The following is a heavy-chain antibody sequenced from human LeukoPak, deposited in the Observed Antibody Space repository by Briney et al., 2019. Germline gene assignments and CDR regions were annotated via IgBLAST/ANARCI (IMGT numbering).Heavy chain of an antibody. Sequence: GGSLRLSCAASGFTFSSYSMNWVRQAPGKGLEWVSYISSSSSTIYYADSVKGRFTISRDNAKNSLYLQMNSLRAEDTAVYYCARDRNSGSFYWGQGSLVTVSS. CDR1: GFTFSSYS. J-gene: IGHJ4*02. V-gene: IGHV3-48*01. CDR2: ISSSSSTI. CDR3: ARDRNSGSFY. D-gene: IGHD1-26*01.